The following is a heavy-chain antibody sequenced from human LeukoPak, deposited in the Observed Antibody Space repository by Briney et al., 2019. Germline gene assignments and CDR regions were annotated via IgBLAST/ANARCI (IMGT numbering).Heavy chain of an antibody. D-gene: IGHD6-13*01. CDR3: ASQLVGFSWIGRYYYYGMDV. CDR2: MNPNSGNT. Sequence: ASVKVSCKASGYTFTSYDINWVRQATGQGLEWMGWMNPNSGNTGYAQKFQGRVTMTRNTSISTVYMELSSLRSEDTAVYYCASQLVGFSWIGRYYYYGMDVWGPGTTVTVSS. J-gene: IGHJ6*02. CDR1: GYTFTSYD. V-gene: IGHV1-8*01.